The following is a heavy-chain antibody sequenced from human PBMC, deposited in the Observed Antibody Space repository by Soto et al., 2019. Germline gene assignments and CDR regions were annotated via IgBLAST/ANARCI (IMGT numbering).Heavy chain of an antibody. CDR2: ISGYNGNT. CDR3: ARDAHCSGAPGCRAMDV. J-gene: IGHJ6*02. Sequence: QVQLVQSGAEVKKPGASVKVSCKASGYTFTSDGVSWVRQAPGQGLEWMGWISGYNGNTNYAQRFRDRVTLTTDTSTSPAYMELRILRSDESAVYYCARDAHCSGAPGCRAMDVWGQGTTITVSS. D-gene: IGHD2-15*01. V-gene: IGHV1-18*04. CDR1: GYTFTSDG.